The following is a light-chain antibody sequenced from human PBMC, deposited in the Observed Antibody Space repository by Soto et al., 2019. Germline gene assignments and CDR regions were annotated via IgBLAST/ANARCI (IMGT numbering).Light chain of an antibody. J-gene: IGLJ2*01. CDR3: QTWGTGIVV. CDR2: LNSDGSH. V-gene: IGLV4-69*01. Sequence: QSVLTQSPSASASLGASVKLTCTLSSWDSNYAIAWHQQQPEKGPRYLMKLNSDGSHSKGDGIPDRFSGSSSGAERYLTISSLQSEDEADYYCQTWGTGIVVFGGGTKVTVL. CDR1: SWDSNYA.